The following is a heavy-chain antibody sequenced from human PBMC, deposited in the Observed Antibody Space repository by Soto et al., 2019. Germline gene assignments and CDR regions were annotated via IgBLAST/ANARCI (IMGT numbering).Heavy chain of an antibody. CDR2: INAGNGNT. CDR3: VRDVSSSIDC. V-gene: IGHV1-3*01. J-gene: IGHJ4*02. D-gene: IGHD2-2*01. CDR1: GYTFTSYA. Sequence: ASVKVSCKASGYTFTSYAMHWVRQAPGQRLEWMGWINAGNGNTKYSQKFQGRVTITRDTSASTVYMEMSSLRSEDTTVYYCVRDVSSSIDCWGQGTPVTVSS.